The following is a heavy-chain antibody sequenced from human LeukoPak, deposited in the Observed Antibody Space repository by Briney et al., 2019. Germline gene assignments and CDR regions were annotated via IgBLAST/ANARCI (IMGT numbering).Heavy chain of an antibody. CDR3: AKAMYADYDSSDL. Sequence: PGGSLRLSCAASGFTFSSYGMHWVRQAPGKGLEWVAVISRDGSNKYYADSVKGRLTISRDNSKNTLYLQMNSLRGEGTAVYYCAKAMYADYDSSDLWGQGTLVTVPS. D-gene: IGHD3-22*01. J-gene: IGHJ4*02. CDR1: GFTFSSYG. V-gene: IGHV3-30*18. CDR2: ISRDGSNK.